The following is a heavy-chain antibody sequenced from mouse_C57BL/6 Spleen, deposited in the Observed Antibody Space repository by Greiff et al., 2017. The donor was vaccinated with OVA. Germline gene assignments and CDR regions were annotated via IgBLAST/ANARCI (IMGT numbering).Heavy chain of an antibody. CDR2: INPGSGGT. CDR3: ARGTVDYAMDY. D-gene: IGHD1-1*01. J-gene: IGHJ4*01. V-gene: IGHV1-54*01. Sequence: LVESGAELVRPGTSVKVSCKASGYAFTNYLIEWVKQRPGQGLEWIGVINPGSGGTNYNEQFKGKATLTADKSSSTAYMQLSSLTSEDSAVYFCARGTVDYAMDYWGQGTSVTVSS. CDR1: GYAFTNYL.